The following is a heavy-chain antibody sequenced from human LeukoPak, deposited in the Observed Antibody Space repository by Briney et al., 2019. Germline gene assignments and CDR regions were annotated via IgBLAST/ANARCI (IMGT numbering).Heavy chain of an antibody. V-gene: IGHV1-69*02. Sequence: ASVKVSCKASGYTFTSYYMHWVRQAPGQGLEWMGRIIPILGIANYAQKFQGRVTITADKSTSTAYMELSSLRSEDTAVYYCARTDIVVEYYFDYWGQGTLVTVSS. CDR2: IIPILGIA. D-gene: IGHD2-2*01. CDR1: GYTFTSYY. J-gene: IGHJ4*02. CDR3: ARTDIVVEYYFDY.